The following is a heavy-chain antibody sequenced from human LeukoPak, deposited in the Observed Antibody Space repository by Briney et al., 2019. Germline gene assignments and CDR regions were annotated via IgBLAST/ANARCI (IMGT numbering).Heavy chain of an antibody. CDR2: ISYEGSNT. J-gene: IGHJ4*02. V-gene: IGHV3-30*18. CDR1: GFRFSDYG. CDR3: ANGRYYYDSSNYPEFDY. D-gene: IGHD3-22*01. Sequence: GGSLRLSCAASGFRFSDYGMHWVRQAPGKGLEWVSFISYEGSNTYYADSVKGRFIISRDNSRNTLYLQMNSLRADDTAVYYCANGRYYYDSSNYPEFDYWGQGTLVTVSS.